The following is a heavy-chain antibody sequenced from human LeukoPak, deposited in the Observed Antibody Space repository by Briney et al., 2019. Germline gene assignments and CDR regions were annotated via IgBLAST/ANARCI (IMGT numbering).Heavy chain of an antibody. V-gene: IGHV3-15*01. CDR1: GFTFGDYA. CDR3: TTTMVRGVMGY. CDR2: IKSKTDGGTT. D-gene: IGHD3-10*01. J-gene: IGHJ4*02. Sequence: GSLRLSCTASGFTFGDYAMSWVRQAPGKGLEWVGRIKSKTDGGTTDYAAPVKGRFTISRDDSKNTLYLQMNSLKTEDTAVYYCTTTMVRGVMGYWGQGTLVTVSS.